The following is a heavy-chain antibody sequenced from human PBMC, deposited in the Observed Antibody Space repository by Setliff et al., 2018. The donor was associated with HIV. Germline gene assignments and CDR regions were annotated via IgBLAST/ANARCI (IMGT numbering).Heavy chain of an antibody. CDR3: ARVGHSSSYHYYGMDV. V-gene: IGHV1-69*05. CDR1: GDTLSIHP. CDR2: IIPAFGTP. J-gene: IGHJ6*02. D-gene: IGHD6-13*01. Sequence: GASVKVSCKASGDTLSIHPISWVRQAPGRGLDWMGGIIPAFGTPNYAQKFQGRVTITTDESRSTAYMELSSLSSEDTAVFYCARVGHSSSYHYYGMDVWGQGTRVTVSS.